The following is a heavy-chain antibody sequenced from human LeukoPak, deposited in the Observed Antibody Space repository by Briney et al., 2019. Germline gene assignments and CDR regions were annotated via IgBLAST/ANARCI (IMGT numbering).Heavy chain of an antibody. J-gene: IGHJ4*02. Sequence: GGSLRLSCAASGFTFSSYWMHWVRQAPGKGLVWVSRINSDGSTTSYADSVKGRFTISRDNAKNTLYLQMNSLRAEGSAVYYCARTYGSGFGWFDYWGQGTLVTVSS. V-gene: IGHV3-74*01. CDR2: INSDGSTT. D-gene: IGHD3-10*01. CDR1: GFTFSSYW. CDR3: ARTYGSGFGWFDY.